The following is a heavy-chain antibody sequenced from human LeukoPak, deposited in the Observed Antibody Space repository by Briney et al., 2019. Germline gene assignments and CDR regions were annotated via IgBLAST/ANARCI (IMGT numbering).Heavy chain of an antibody. J-gene: IGHJ4*02. CDR3: AKAVAGLWDY. V-gene: IGHV3-23*01. D-gene: IGHD6-19*01. CDR1: GFTFSSYA. Sequence: GGSLKLSCAASGFTFSSYAMSWVRQAPGQGLEWVSAISGSGGSTYYADTVKGRFTISRDNSKNTLYLQMNSLRAEDTAVYYCAKAVAGLWDYWGQGTLVTVSS. CDR2: ISGSGGST.